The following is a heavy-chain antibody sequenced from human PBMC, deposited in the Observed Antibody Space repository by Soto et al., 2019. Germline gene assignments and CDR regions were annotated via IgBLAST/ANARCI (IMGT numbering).Heavy chain of an antibody. D-gene: IGHD1-26*01. J-gene: IGHJ3*02. CDR3: AALPSGAFDI. CDR1: GFTFSSYG. CDR2: ISYDGSNK. V-gene: IGHV3-30*03. Sequence: GGSLRLSCAASGFTFSSYGMHWVRQAPGKGLEWVAVISYDGSNKYYADSVKGRFTISRDNSKNTLYLQMNSLRAEDTAVYYCAALPSGAFDIWGQGTMVTVSS.